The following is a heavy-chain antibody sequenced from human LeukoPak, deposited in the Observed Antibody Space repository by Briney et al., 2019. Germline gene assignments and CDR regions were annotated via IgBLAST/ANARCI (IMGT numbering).Heavy chain of an antibody. D-gene: IGHD3-22*01. V-gene: IGHV1-2*02. Sequence: ASVKVSCKAPGYTFTGYYMHWVRQAPGQGLEWMGWINPNSGGTNYAQKFQGRVTMTRDTSISTACMELSRLRSDDTAVYYCARATLTYYYDSSGYSPDYWGQGTLVTVSS. J-gene: IGHJ4*02. CDR2: INPNSGGT. CDR3: ARATLTYYYDSSGYSPDY. CDR1: GYTFTGYY.